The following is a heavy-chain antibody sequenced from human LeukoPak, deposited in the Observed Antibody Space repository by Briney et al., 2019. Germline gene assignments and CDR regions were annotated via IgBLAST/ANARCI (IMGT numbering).Heavy chain of an antibody. CDR2: IYYSGST. Sequence: PSETLSLTCSVSDGSIRSNNFYWGWIRQPPGKGLEWIGSIYYSGSTYYNPSLKSRVTISIDTSKNQFSLRLTSVTAADTAVYYCARSGGKYCSNSGCYAGILDYWGQGTLVTVSS. CDR3: ARSGGKYCSNSGCYAGILDY. J-gene: IGHJ4*02. D-gene: IGHD2-2*01. V-gene: IGHV4-39*01. CDR1: DGSIRSNNFY.